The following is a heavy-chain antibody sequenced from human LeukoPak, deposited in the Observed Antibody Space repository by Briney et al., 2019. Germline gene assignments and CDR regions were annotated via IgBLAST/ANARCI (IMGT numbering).Heavy chain of an antibody. J-gene: IGHJ4*02. CDR1: DGSMKSYH. CDR2: IYTSGST. CDR3: ARHLNNCGDDCYIFDY. V-gene: IGHV4-4*07. D-gene: IGHD2-21*01. Sequence: SETLSLTCSVSDGSMKSYHWSWIRQPAGKGLEWIGRIYTSGSTDYNPSLMSRVTMSVDTSKNQFSLKLRSMTAADTAVYYCARHLNNCGDDCYIFDYWGQGTLVTVSS.